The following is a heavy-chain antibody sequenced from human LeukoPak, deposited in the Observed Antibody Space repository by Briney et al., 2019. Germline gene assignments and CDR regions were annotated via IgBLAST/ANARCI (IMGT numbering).Heavy chain of an antibody. D-gene: IGHD2-2*01. CDR1: GASFSGNY. CDR3: ARGDCSSTTCFHYYFDY. Sequence: SETLSLTCVVYGASFSGNYWTWIRQPPGKGLEWIGEINHSGSTNYNPPLKSRVTMSVDTSKNQFSLKLSSVTAADTAVYFCARGDCSSTTCFHYYFDYWGQGTLVTVSS. CDR2: INHSGST. V-gene: IGHV4-34*01. J-gene: IGHJ4*02.